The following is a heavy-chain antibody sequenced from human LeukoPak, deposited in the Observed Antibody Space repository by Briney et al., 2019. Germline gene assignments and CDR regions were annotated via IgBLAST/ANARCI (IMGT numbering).Heavy chain of an antibody. CDR1: GGSISSYY. V-gene: IGHV4-59*01. Sequence: SETLSLTCTVSGGSISSYYWSWIRQPPGKGLEWIGYIYYSGSTNYNPSLKSRVTISVDTSKNQFSLKLSSVTAEDTAVYYCARLLSGNWGQGTLVTVSS. J-gene: IGHJ4*02. CDR2: IYYSGST. CDR3: ARLLSGN. D-gene: IGHD2-15*01.